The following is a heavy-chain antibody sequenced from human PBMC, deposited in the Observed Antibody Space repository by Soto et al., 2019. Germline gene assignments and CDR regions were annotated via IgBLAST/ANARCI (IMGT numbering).Heavy chain of an antibody. CDR3: VRGTSNWYGIDY. CDR1: GFTFSRYW. CDR2: INTDGSTT. D-gene: IGHD6-13*01. Sequence: EVQLVESGGGLVQPGRSLRLSCAVSGFTFSRYWMHWVRQAPGKGLLWVSRINTDGSTTNYADSVEGRFTISRDNAKNTLYLQMNSLRGEDTAEYYCVRGTSNWYGIDYWGQGTFVTVSS. J-gene: IGHJ4*02. V-gene: IGHV3-74*01.